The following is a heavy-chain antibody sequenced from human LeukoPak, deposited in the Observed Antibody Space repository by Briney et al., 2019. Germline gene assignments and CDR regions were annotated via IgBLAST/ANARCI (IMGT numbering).Heavy chain of an antibody. CDR3: AKDHSTAAFDI. CDR1: GFTFSSYA. J-gene: IGHJ3*02. Sequence: GGSLRLSCAASGFTFSSYAMSWVRQAPGKGLEWVSSIICSGGTPYYPDSVKGRFTISRDNSKNPLYLQMNSLRAEDTAVYYCAKDHSTAAFDIWGQGTMVTVSS. D-gene: IGHD6-13*01. CDR2: IICSGGTP. V-gene: IGHV3-23*01.